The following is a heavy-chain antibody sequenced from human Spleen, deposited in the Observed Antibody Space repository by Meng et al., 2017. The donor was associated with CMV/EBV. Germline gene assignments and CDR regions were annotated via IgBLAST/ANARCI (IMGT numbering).Heavy chain of an antibody. CDR2: IYYNGST. CDR1: AGSVSRSSHY. CDR3: ARDGGDSSGYYFDY. Sequence: SETLSLTCTVSAGSVSRSSHYWGWIRQPPGKGLEWIGSIYYNGSTFYKPSLKSRVTISVDTSKNQFSLKLSSVTAADTAVYYCARDGGDSSGYYFDYWGQGTLVTVSS. J-gene: IGHJ4*02. V-gene: IGHV4-39*07. D-gene: IGHD3-22*01.